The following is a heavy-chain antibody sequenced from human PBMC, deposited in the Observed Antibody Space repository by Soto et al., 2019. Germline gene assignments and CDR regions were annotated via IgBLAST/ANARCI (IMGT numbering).Heavy chain of an antibody. V-gene: IGHV4-30-4*01. CDR3: ARLRDGYNSFDY. J-gene: IGHJ4*01. Sequence: SETLSLTCTVSGGSISSGAYYWTWVRQPPGRGLEWIGYIYYIGTSYYSPSLKSRVTISVDTSKNQFSLRLSSVTAADSAVYYCARLRDGYNSFDYWGHGTLVTVSS. D-gene: IGHD5-12*01. CDR2: IYYIGTS. CDR1: GGSISSGAYY.